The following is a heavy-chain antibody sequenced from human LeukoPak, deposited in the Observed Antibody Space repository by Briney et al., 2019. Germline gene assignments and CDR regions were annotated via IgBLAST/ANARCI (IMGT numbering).Heavy chain of an antibody. D-gene: IGHD6-13*01. V-gene: IGHV2-5*02. CDR1: GFSLSTSGVG. J-gene: IGHJ4*02. CDR3: ARCLLSWYYYFDY. Sequence: SGPTLVKPTQTLTLTCTFSGFSLSTSGVGVGXXXXXXXXXXXWLALIYWDDDKRYSPSLKSRLTITKDTSKNQVVLTMTNVDPVDTATYYCARCLLSWYYYFDYWGQGALVTVSS. CDR2: IYWDDDK.